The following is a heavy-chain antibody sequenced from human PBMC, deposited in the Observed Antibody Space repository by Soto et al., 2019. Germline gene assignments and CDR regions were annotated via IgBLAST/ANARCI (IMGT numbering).Heavy chain of an antibody. CDR3: AGVRGWNYGMDV. D-gene: IGHD6-19*01. V-gene: IGHV1-2*04. Sequence: ASVKVSCKASGYTFTGYYMHWVRQAPGQGLEWMGFINPNSVGTNYTQKFQGWVTMTRDTSISTAYMELSRLRCDDTAAYYCAGVRGWNYGMDVWGQVTTVAVSS. J-gene: IGHJ6*02. CDR1: GYTFTGYY. CDR2: INPNSVGT.